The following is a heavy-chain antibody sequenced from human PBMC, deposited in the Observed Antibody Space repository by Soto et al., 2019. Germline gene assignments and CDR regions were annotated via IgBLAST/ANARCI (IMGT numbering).Heavy chain of an antibody. V-gene: IGHV4-34*01. CDR1: GGSFSCYY. J-gene: IGHJ3*02. Sequence: SETLSLTCSVYGGSFSCYYYSWIRQPPGKGLEWIGEGNQDGPTNYSPSFQRRVTISFDTSKIQFALRLSSVTAADTALYFCARGRRPDYDFWRGRHAAFGIWGQGTMVTVSS. CDR3: ARGRRPDYDFWRGRHAAFGI. D-gene: IGHD3-3*01. CDR2: GNQDGPT.